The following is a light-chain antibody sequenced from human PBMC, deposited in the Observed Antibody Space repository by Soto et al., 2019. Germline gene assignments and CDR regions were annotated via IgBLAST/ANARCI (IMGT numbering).Light chain of an antibody. CDR3: QHYNSYFT. J-gene: IGKJ5*01. CDR1: QSISSY. Sequence: DIQMTQSPSSLSASVGDRVTITFRASQSISSYLNWYQQKPGKAPKLLIYAASSLQSGVPSRFSGSGSGTEFTLTISSLQPDDFATYYCQHYNSYFTFGQGTRLEIK. V-gene: IGKV1-39*01. CDR2: AAS.